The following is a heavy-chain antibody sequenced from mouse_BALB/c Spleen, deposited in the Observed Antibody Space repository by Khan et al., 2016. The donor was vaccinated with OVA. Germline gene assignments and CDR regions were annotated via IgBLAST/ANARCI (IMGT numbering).Heavy chain of an antibody. V-gene: IGHV1-4*01. D-gene: IGHD2-14*01. CDR3: ARRTTGYAMDY. J-gene: IGHJ4*01. CDR2: INPSSGYT. CDR1: GYTFTSYT. Sequence: RKEDGAELARPGASVKMSCKASGYTFTSYTMHWVKQRPGQGLEWIGYINPSSGYTNYNQKFKDKATLTADKSSSTAYMQLSSLTSEDSAVYYCARRTTGYAMDYWGQGTSVTVSS.